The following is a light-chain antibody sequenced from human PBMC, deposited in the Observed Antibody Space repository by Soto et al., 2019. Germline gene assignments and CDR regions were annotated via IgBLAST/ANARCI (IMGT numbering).Light chain of an antibody. CDR2: DAY. V-gene: IGKV1-33*01. Sequence: DIQMTQSPSSLSASVGDRVTITCQASQDISNYLNWYQQKPGKAPKLLIYDAYNLDTGVPSRFSGSGSGTDFTFTISSLQPEDIATYYCQQYDNLPSLTFGGGTKVEIK. CDR3: QQYDNLPSLT. J-gene: IGKJ4*01. CDR1: QDISNY.